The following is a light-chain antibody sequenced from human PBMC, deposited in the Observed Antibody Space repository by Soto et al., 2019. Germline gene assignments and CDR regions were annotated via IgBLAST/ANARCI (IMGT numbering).Light chain of an antibody. V-gene: IGKV3-11*01. J-gene: IGKJ4*01. Sequence: EVVLTQSPATLSLSPGERATLSCRASQSVGRYLAWYQHKPGQAPRLLIYDASTGATGVPARFSGGGSGTDFTLTISSLEPEDFTFYYCQQRSSWPLTFGGGTKVEIK. CDR2: DAS. CDR3: QQRSSWPLT. CDR1: QSVGRY.